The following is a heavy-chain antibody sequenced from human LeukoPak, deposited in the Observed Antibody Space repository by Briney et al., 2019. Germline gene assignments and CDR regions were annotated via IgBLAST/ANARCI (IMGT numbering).Heavy chain of an antibody. V-gene: IGHV4-59*01. CDR3: ARGAAAGSIY. CDR2: IYYSGST. D-gene: IGHD6-13*01. CDR1: GGSISSYY. J-gene: IGHJ4*02. Sequence: SETLSLTCTVSGGSISSYYWSWIRQPPGKGLEWIGYIYYSGSTNYNPSLKSRVTISVDTSKNQFSLKLSSVTAADTAVYYCARGAAAGSIYWGQGTLVTVSS.